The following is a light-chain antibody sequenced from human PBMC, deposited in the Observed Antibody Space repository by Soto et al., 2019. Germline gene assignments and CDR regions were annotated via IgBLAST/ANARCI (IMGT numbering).Light chain of an antibody. J-gene: IGKJ1*01. V-gene: IGKV1-5*01. CDR1: QSISNW. CDR2: DAS. CDR3: QQCNGYSWT. Sequence: DIQMTQSPSTLSASLGDRVTITCRASQSISNWLAWYQQKPGKAPRLLIYDASSLESGVPSRFSGSGSGTEFTLTISSLQPDDFATYYCQQCNGYSWTFGQGTKVDIK.